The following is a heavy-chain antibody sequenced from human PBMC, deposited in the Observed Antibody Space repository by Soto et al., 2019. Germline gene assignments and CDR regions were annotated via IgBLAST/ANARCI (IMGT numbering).Heavy chain of an antibody. Sequence: ASVKVSCKASGCTFSSYAISWVRQAPGQGLEWMGGIIPIFGTANYAQKFQGRVTITADESTSTAYMELSSLRSEDTAVYYCARDEYSSSWYFDYLGQGTLVIVS. V-gene: IGHV1-69*13. D-gene: IGHD6-13*01. J-gene: IGHJ4*02. CDR3: ARDEYSSSWYFDY. CDR2: IIPIFGTA. CDR1: GCTFSSYA.